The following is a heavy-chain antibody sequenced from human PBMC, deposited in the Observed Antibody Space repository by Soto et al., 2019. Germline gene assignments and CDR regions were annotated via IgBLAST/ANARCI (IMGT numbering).Heavy chain of an antibody. CDR1: EFIFSSFA. Sequence: EAQLLKSGGGLEQPGGSLRISCVVSEFIFSSFALSWVRLAPGKGLEWVAAVSRRGVNTYYADSVKGRFTISRENAKNTLYLQMNSLRAEDTAVYYCAKLSSPINDLAEPGPDYWGQGTLVTVSS. J-gene: IGHJ4*02. CDR2: VSRRGVNT. V-gene: IGHV3-23*01. CDR3: AKLSSPINDLAEPGPDY. D-gene: IGHD6-13*01.